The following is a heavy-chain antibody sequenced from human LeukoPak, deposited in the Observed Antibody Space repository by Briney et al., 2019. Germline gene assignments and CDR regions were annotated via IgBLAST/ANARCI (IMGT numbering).Heavy chain of an antibody. V-gene: IGHV3-23*01. Sequence: PGGSLRLSCAASGFTFSNYAMSWVRQAPGKGLEWVSVILGSGGSTYYADSVKGRFTVSRDNSKSTLYLQMNSLRAEDTALYYCAKWGDYDVLTGYYVPDYWGQRTLVTVSS. CDR1: GFTFSNYA. CDR3: AKWGDYDVLTGYYVPDY. CDR2: ILGSGGST. D-gene: IGHD3-9*01. J-gene: IGHJ4*02.